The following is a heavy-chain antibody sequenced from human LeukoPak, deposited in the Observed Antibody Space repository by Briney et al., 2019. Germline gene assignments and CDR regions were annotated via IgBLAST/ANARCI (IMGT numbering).Heavy chain of an antibody. J-gene: IGHJ4*02. V-gene: IGHV3-30*04. D-gene: IGHD5-18*01. CDR3: AKDLGTAIVTKWC. CDR1: GFIFSNYA. Sequence: GGSLRLSCAASGFIFSNYAMHWVRQPPGMGLEWVAVIYYDGSIEYYADSVKGRFTISRDNSKNMLYLQMNSLRAEDTAVYYCAKDLGTAIVTKWCWGQGTLVTVSS. CDR2: IYYDGSIE.